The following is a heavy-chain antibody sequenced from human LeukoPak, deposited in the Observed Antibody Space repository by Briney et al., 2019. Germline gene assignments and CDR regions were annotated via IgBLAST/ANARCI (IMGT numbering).Heavy chain of an antibody. V-gene: IGHV4-34*01. J-gene: IGHJ3*02. D-gene: IGHD3-10*01. CDR1: GGSFSGHY. Sequence: SETLSLTCAVYGGSFSGHYWSWIRQPPGKGLEWIGEINHSGSTNYNPSLKSRVTISVDTPKNHFSLTLSSVTAADTAVYYCARSDGYGLVGIWGQGTMVTVSS. CDR3: ARSDGYGLVGI. CDR2: INHSGST.